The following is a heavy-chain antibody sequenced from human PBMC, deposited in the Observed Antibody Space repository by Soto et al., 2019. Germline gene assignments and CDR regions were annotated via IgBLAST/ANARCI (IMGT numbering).Heavy chain of an antibody. CDR1: GYTFTSYD. CDR3: AIFLRYYFFWSVYFFPEKRDV. Sequence: ASVKVSCTASGYTFTSYDINWVRQATGQGLEWMGWMNPNSGNTGYAQKFQGRVTMTRNTSISTAYMELSSLRSEDTAVYYCAIFLRYYFFWSVYFFPEKRDVGGKGTRVTVP. J-gene: IGHJ6*03. CDR2: MNPNSGNT. D-gene: IGHD3-3*01. V-gene: IGHV1-8*01.